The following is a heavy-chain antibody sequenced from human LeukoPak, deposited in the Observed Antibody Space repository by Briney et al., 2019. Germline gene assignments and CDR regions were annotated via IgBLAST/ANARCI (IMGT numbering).Heavy chain of an antibody. Sequence: SETLSLTCAVSGGSFSGYYWTWIRQPPGKGLEWIGEINHSGNANYNPSLKSRVTISLDMSEDHFSLKLTSVTAADTAVYYCARGQGTVTTHWGQGTLVTVSS. D-gene: IGHD4-17*01. CDR3: ARGQGTVTTH. CDR2: INHSGNA. J-gene: IGHJ4*02. CDR1: GGSFSGYY. V-gene: IGHV4-34*01.